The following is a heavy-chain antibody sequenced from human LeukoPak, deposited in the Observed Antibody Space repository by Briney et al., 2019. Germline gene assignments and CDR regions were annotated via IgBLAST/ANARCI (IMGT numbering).Heavy chain of an antibody. CDR2: VTGSGGST. CDR1: GFTFSSYA. J-gene: IGHJ4*02. Sequence: GGSLRPSCAASGFTFSSYAMNWVRQAPGKGLEWVSTVTGSGGSTYYADSVKGRFTISRDNSKNTLYLQMNSLGAEDTAVYYCTKDLSSGWYIFDYWGQGTLVTVSS. V-gene: IGHV3-23*01. D-gene: IGHD6-19*01. CDR3: TKDLSSGWYIFDY.